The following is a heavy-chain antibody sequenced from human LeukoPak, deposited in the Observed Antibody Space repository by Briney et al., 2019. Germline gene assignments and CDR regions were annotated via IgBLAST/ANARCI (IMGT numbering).Heavy chain of an antibody. CDR2: ISIGGDYI. CDR3: ATVAAGFY. V-gene: IGHV3-21*01. Sequence: GGSLRLSRAASGFTFSSYTMNWVRQAPGKGLEWVSSISIGGDYIYYADSVRGRFTISRDNAKNSLYLQMSSLRAEDTAVYYCATVAAGFYWGQGTLVTVSS. CDR1: GFTFSSYT. D-gene: IGHD6-13*01. J-gene: IGHJ4*02.